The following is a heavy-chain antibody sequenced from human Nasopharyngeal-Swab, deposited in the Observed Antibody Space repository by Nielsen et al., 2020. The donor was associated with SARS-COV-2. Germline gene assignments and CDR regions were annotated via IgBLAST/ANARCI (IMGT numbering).Heavy chain of an antibody. D-gene: IGHD3-10*01. CDR2: ISSSSSYT. J-gene: IGHJ6*03. Sequence: VRQIPGRGLEWVSYISSSSSYTNYADSVKGRFTISRGNAKNSLYLQMNSLRAEDTAVYYCARETGRITMVRGVIILDYMDVWGKGTTVTVSS. CDR3: ARETGRITMVRGVIILDYMDV. V-gene: IGHV3-11*06.